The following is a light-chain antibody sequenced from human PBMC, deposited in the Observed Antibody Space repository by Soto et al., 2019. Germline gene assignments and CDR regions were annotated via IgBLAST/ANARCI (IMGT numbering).Light chain of an antibody. V-gene: IGLV2-14*01. Sequence: QSVLTQPASVSGSPGQSITISCTGTSSDVGSYNFVSWYQQLPGKAPKLMIYEVSNRPSGVSNRFSGSKSGNTASLTISALQAEDEADYYCSSYTTSSNYVFGSGTKVPVL. CDR3: SSYTTSSNYV. CDR2: EVS. J-gene: IGLJ1*01. CDR1: SSDVGSYNF.